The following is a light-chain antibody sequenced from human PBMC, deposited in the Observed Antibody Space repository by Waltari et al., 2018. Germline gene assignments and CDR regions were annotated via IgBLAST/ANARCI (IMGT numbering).Light chain of an antibody. CDR2: DAS. Sequence: EIVLTQSPGTLSLSPGERATLSCRASQIVSKYLAWYQQKPGQAPRRLIYDASIRATGIPDRFSGSGWGTDFSLTISSLEPEDFAVYYCQKYGTLPATFGQGSKVQ. CDR3: QKYGTLPAT. V-gene: IGKV3-20*01. J-gene: IGKJ1*01. CDR1: QIVSKY.